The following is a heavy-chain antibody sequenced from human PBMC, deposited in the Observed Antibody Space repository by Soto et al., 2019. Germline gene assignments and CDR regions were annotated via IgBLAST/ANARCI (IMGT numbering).Heavy chain of an antibody. Sequence: QVQLVESGGGVVQPGRSLRLSCAASGFTFSSYAMHWVRRAPGKGLEWVAAVSHDGKSGFYADSVSGRFTVSRDDSNNLVYLQMDRLRPEDTALFYCARLDKFNGGWSWGQGTAVTVSS. V-gene: IGHV3-30*14. D-gene: IGHD6-19*01. J-gene: IGHJ4*02. CDR1: GFTFSSYA. CDR2: VSHDGKSG. CDR3: ARLDKFNGGWS.